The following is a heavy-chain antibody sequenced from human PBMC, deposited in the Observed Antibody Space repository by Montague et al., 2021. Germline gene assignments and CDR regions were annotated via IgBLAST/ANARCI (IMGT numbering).Heavy chain of an antibody. J-gene: IGHJ4*03. CDR2: LLYDGNNE. Sequence: SLRLSCAASGFTFNTYNIHWVRQAPGKGLEWVAALLYDGNNEYYADSVKGRFTFSRDNSKNTLYLQMNSLRAEDAAVYYCARGGRGYLDYWGQGTLVTVSS. D-gene: IGHD1-26*01. CDR1: GFTFNTYN. CDR3: ARGGRGYLDY. V-gene: IGHV3-30-3*01.